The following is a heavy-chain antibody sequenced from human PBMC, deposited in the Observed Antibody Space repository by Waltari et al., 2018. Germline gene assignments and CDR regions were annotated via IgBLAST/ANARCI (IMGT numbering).Heavy chain of an antibody. CDR1: GGSISSYY. Sequence: QVQLQESGPGLVKPSETLSLTCTVSGGSISSYYWSWIRQPPGKGLEWIGYIYYSGSTNYNPSLKSRVTISVDTSKNQFSLKLSSVTAADTAVYYCATTVAGTRGVDYWGQGTLVTVSS. D-gene: IGHD6-19*01. CDR2: IYYSGST. CDR3: ATTVAGTRGVDY. J-gene: IGHJ4*02. V-gene: IGHV4-59*12.